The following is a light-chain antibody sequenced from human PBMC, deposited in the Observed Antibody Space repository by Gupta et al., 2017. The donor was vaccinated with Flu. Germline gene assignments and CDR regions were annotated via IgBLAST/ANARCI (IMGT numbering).Light chain of an antibody. CDR3: QQAYDFPLT. J-gene: IGKJ4*01. CDR1: QPISDY. CDR2: GAS. Sequence: DIQMTQSPSSVSASVGDRVTITCRASQPISDYLAWYQQKPGKAPKLLIYGASTLHGGVPSRFSGHSSGTDFTLTISSLQPEDFATYFCQQAYDFPLTFGGGTRVDIK. V-gene: IGKV1-12*01.